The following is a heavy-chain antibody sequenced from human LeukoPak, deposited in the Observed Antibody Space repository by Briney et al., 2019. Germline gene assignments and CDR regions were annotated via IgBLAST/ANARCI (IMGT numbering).Heavy chain of an antibody. CDR2: ISSSSSYI. V-gene: IGHV3-21*01. CDR1: GFTFSSYS. J-gene: IGHJ4*02. D-gene: IGHD3-22*01. Sequence: GGSLRLSCAASGFTFSSYSMNWVRQAPGKGLEWVSSISSSSSYIYYADSVKGRFTISRDNAKNSLYLQMNSLRAEDTAVYYCASHSSYYYDSSGYFDYWGQGTLVTVSS. CDR3: ASHSSYYYDSSGYFDY.